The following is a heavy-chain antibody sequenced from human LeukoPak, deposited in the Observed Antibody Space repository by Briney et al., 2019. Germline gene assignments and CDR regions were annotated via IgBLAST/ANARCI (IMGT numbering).Heavy chain of an antibody. D-gene: IGHD3-9*01. Sequence: SETLSLTCTVSGGSISSGGYYWSWIRQPPGKGLEWIGYIYYSGSTYYNPSLKSRVTISVDTSKNQFSLKLSSVTAADTAVYYCARLYYDILTGYWSYFDYWGQGTLVTVSS. J-gene: IGHJ4*02. CDR3: ARLYYDILTGYWSYFDY. V-gene: IGHV4-30-4*01. CDR2: IYYSGST. CDR1: GGSISSGGYY.